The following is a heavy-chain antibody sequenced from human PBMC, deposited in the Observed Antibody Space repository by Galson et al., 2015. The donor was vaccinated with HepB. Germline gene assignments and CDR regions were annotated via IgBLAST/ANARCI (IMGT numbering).Heavy chain of an antibody. CDR3: ARQKDIGVRGPSVMDV. D-gene: IGHD3-3*01. CDR2: MNPKGIK. CDR1: GGSLTSSS. Sequence: SETLSLTCAIYGGSLTSSSWTWIRRPPGRGLEWIGKMNPKGIKKYSSSLKGRVTILVDTSKNQFSLRLTSLIAADTGVYYCARQKDIGVRGPSVMDVWGQGTTVTVSS. J-gene: IGHJ6*02. V-gene: IGHV4-34*01.